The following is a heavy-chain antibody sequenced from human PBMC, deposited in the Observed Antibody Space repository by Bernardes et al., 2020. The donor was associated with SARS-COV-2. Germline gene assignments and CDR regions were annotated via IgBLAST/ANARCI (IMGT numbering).Heavy chain of an antibody. Sequence: GVSLRLSCAASGFTFSNAWMTWVRQAPGKGLEWVGRIKSKTDGGTTDYAAPVKGRFTISRDDSKNTLYLQMNSLKTEDTAVYFCTTNQRFQLLNYFDYWGQGTLVTVSS. CDR3: TTNQRFQLLNYFDY. V-gene: IGHV3-15*01. CDR2: IKSKTDGGTT. CDR1: GFTFSNAW. D-gene: IGHD2-2*01. J-gene: IGHJ4*02.